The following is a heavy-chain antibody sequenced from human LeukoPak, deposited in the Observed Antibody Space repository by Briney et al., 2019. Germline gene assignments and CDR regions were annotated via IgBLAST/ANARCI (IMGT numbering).Heavy chain of an antibody. J-gene: IGHJ6*03. CDR3: ARDSVATTGLGYYYMDV. CDR2: ISSSSSYI. V-gene: IGHV3-21*01. CDR1: GFTFSSYS. Sequence: GGSLRLSCAASGFTFSSYSMNWVRQAPGKGLEWVSSISSSSSYIYYADSVKGRFIFSRDNAKNSLYLQMNSLRAEDTAVYYCARDSVATTGLGYYYMDVWGKGTTVTVSS. D-gene: IGHD1-14*01.